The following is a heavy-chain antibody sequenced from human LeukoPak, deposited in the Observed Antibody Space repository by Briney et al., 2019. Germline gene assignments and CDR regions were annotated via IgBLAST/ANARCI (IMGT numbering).Heavy chain of an antibody. J-gene: IGHJ4*02. CDR3: ARHSHYYNNKGFDY. D-gene: IGHD3-22*01. CDR2: IYYSGST. V-gene: IGHV4-39*01. CDR1: NGPSSSSSYY. Sequence: PSETLSLTCTVSNGPSSSSSYYWAWIRQPPGKGLEWIGSIYYSGSTYYNPSLESRLTISVDTSKNQFSLKLSSVTAADTAVYFCARHSHYYNNKGFDYWGQGTLVTVSS.